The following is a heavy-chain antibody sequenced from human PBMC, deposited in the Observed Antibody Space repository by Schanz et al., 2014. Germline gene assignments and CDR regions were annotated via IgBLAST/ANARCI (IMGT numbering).Heavy chain of an antibody. CDR2: ISYDGSNK. V-gene: IGHV3-30-3*02. CDR3: AKDGRLAYYGTGSDFDY. Sequence: QVQLVESGGGVVQPGRSLRLSCAASGFTFSNYAMHWVRQAPGKGLEWVAFISYDGSNKYYADSVKGRFTISRDNLKNTVYLQMNSLRAGDTAVYYCAKDGRLAYYGTGSDFDYWGQGTLVAVSS. J-gene: IGHJ4*02. D-gene: IGHD3-22*01. CDR1: GFTFSNYA.